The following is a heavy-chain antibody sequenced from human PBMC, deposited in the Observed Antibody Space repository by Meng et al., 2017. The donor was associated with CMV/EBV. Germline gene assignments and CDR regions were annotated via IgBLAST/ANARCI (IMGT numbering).Heavy chain of an antibody. V-gene: IGHV3-23*03. Sequence: GGSLRLSCAASGFTFSSYEMSWVRQAPGKGLEWVSVIYSGGSSTYYADSVKGRFTISRDNSKNTLYLQMNSLRAEDTAVYYCAKDLVIPLYSTPYYYGMDVWGQGTTVTVSS. CDR3: AKDLVIPLYSTPYYYGMDV. D-gene: IGHD4-11*01. CDR2: IYSGGSST. J-gene: IGHJ6*02. CDR1: GFTFSSYE.